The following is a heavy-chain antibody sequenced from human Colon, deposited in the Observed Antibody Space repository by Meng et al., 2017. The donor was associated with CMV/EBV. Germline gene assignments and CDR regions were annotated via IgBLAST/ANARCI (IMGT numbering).Heavy chain of an antibody. J-gene: IGHJ4*02. CDR3: ARGAPPYAWNL. CDR2: INGDGSIT. CDR1: GFILRNFW. V-gene: IGHV3-74*01. Sequence: GESLKISCAASGFILRNFWMHWVRQAPGKGLEWVSHINGDGSITGYADSVKGRFTISRDNAKVYLQLNSLGAEDTAVYHCARGAPPYAWNLWGQGKLVTVSS. D-gene: IGHD1-1*01.